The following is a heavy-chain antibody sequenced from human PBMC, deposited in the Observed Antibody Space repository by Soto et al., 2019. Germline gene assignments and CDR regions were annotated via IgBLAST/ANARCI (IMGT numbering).Heavy chain of an antibody. CDR2: IIPIFGTA. V-gene: IGHV1-69*01. CDR3: ARDQGAAAGSRDYYYYGMDV. D-gene: IGHD6-13*01. CDR1: GGTFSSYA. J-gene: IGHJ6*02. Sequence: QVQLVQSGAEVKKPGSSVKVSCKASGGTFSSYAISWVRQAPGQGLEWMGGIIPIFGTANYAQKFQGRGTITADESTSTAYMELSSLRSEDTAVYYCARDQGAAAGSRDYYYYGMDVWGQGTTVTVSS.